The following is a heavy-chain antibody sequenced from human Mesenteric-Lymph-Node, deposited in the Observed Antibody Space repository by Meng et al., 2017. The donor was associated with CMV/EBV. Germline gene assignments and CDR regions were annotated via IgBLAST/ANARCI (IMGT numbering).Heavy chain of an antibody. D-gene: IGHD6-19*01. V-gene: IGHV4-39*07. CDR2: IYYSGST. J-gene: IGHJ4*02. CDR1: GGSISSSSYY. Sequence: SETLSLTCTVSGGSISSSSYYWGWIRQPPGKGLEWIGSIYYSGSTYYNPSLKSRVTISVDTSKNQFSLKLSSVTAADTAVYYCARDRQWLAGGFDYWGQGTLV. CDR3: ARDRQWLAGGFDY.